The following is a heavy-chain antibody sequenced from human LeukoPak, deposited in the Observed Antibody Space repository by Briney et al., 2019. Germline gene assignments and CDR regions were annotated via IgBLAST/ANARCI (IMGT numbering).Heavy chain of an antibody. CDR2: INPSGGST. CDR1: GYTFTSYY. CDR3: ARDVGEYCSSTSCYASDK. J-gene: IGHJ4*02. V-gene: IGHV1-46*01. Sequence: AASVKVSCTASGYTFTSYYMHWVRQAPGQGLEWMGIINPSGGSTSYAQKFQGRVTMTRDMSTSTVYMELSSLRSEDTAVYYCARDVGEYCSSTSCYASDKWGQGTLVTASS. D-gene: IGHD2-2*01.